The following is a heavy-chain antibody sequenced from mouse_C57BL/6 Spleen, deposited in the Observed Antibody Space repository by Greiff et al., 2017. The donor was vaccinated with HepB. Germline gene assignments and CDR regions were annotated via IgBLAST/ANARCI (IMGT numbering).Heavy chain of an antibody. CDR2: IHPNSGST. CDR3: ARSGATY. J-gene: IGHJ3*01. D-gene: IGHD3-1*01. V-gene: IGHV1-64*01. CDR1: GYTFTSYW. Sequence: VQLQQPGAELVKPGASVKLSCKASGYTFTSYWMHWVKQRPGQGLVWIGMIHPNSGSTNYNEKIKSKDTLTVDKSSSTAYMQLNSLTSEDTAVYYCARSGATYWGQGTLVTVSA.